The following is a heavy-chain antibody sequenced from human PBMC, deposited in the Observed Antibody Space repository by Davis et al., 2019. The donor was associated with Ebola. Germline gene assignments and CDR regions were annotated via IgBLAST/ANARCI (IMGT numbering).Heavy chain of an antibody. Sequence: GESLKISCAASGFTFSSYWMSWVRQAPGKGLEWVANIKQDGSEKYYVDSVKGRFTISRDNAKNPLYLQMNSLRAEDTAVYYCARDKAGSNYWGQGTLVTVSS. CDR2: IKQDGSEK. J-gene: IGHJ4*02. CDR3: ARDKAGSNY. CDR1: GFTFSSYW. V-gene: IGHV3-7*01.